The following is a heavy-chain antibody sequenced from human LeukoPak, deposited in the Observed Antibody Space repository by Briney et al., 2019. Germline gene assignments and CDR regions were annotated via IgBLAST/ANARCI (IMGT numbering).Heavy chain of an antibody. V-gene: IGHV1-18*01. CDR1: GYTFTSYG. CDR2: ISAYNGNT. Sequence: GASVKVSCKASGYTFTSYGISWVRQAPGQGLEWMGWISAYNGNTNYAQKLQGRVTMTTDTSTSTAYMELRSLRSDDTAVYYCARFFATPLAAAGPYRAFDIWGQGTMVTVSS. J-gene: IGHJ3*02. D-gene: IGHD6-13*01. CDR3: ARFFATPLAAAGPYRAFDI.